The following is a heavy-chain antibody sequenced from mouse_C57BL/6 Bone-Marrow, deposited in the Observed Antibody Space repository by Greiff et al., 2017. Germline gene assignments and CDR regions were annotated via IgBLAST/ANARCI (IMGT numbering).Heavy chain of an antibody. Sequence: QVQLQQSGAELVRPGASVTLSCKASGYTFTDYYINWVKQRPGQGLEWIARIYPGSGNTSYNEKFKGKATLTAEKSSSTAYMQLSSLTSEDSAVYFCARGAAYWGQGTLVTVSA. CDR3: ARGAAY. CDR2: IYPGSGNT. CDR1: GYTFTDYY. V-gene: IGHV1-76*01. J-gene: IGHJ3*01.